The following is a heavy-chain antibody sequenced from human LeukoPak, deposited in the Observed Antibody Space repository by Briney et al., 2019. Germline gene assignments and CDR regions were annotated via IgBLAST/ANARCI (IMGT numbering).Heavy chain of an antibody. D-gene: IGHD3-3*01. CDR2: INPNSGGT. CDR3: ARVVRFFTIGLLPNWFDP. V-gene: IGHV1-2*02. J-gene: IGHJ5*02. CDR1: GYTFTGYY. Sequence: GASVKVSCKASGYTFTGYYMHWVRQAPGQGLEWMGWINPNSGGTNYAQKFQGRVTMTRDTSISTAYMELSRLRSDDTAVYYCARVVRFFTIGLLPNWFDPWGQGTLVTVSS.